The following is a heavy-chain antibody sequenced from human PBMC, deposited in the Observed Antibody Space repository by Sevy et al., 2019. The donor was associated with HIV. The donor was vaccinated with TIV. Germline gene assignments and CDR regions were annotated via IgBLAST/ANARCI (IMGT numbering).Heavy chain of an antibody. J-gene: IGHJ4*02. CDR2: ISTSGSII. CDR1: GFTFSNYE. D-gene: IGHD3-22*01. Sequence: GGSLRLSCAASGFTFSNYEMNWVRQAPGKGLEWLSYISTSGSIIYYADSVKGRFTISRDNAKNSLYLHMNSLRAEDTAIHYCARVGDSSGYWGYFDYWGQGTLVTVSS. V-gene: IGHV3-48*03. CDR3: ARVGDSSGYWGYFDY.